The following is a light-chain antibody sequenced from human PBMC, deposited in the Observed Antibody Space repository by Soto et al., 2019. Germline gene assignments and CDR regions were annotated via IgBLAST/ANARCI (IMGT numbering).Light chain of an antibody. CDR2: GNN. CDR3: QSYDSSLRGSV. V-gene: IGLV1-40*01. J-gene: IGLJ2*01. Sequence: QSVLTQPPSVSGAPGQRVTISCTGSSSNIGAGYDVHWYQQLPGTAPKLLIYGNNNRPSGVPDRFSGSKSDTSASLAITGLQAEDEADYYCQSYDSSLRGSVFGGGTKLTVL. CDR1: SSNIGAGYD.